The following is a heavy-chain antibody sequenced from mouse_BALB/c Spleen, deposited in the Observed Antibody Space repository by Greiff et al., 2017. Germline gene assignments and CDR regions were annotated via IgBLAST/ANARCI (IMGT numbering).Heavy chain of an antibody. CDR3: ARSYDGPTWFAY. V-gene: IGHV1-54*01. CDR1: GYAFTNYL. CDR2: INPGSGGT. D-gene: IGHD2-3*01. J-gene: IGHJ3*01. Sequence: VQLQQSGAELVRPGTSVKVSCKASGYAFTNYLIEWVKQRPGQGLEWIGVINPGSGGTNYNEKFKGKATLTADKSSSTAYMQLSSLTSDDSAVYFCARSYDGPTWFAYWGQGTLVTVSA.